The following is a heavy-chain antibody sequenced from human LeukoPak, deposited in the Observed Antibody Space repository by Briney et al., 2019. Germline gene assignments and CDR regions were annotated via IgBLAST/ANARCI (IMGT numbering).Heavy chain of an antibody. CDR3: AREGPRGNSQFDY. V-gene: IGHV3-33*01. D-gene: IGHD2/OR15-2a*01. CDR2: IWYDGSNK. J-gene: IGHJ4*02. CDR1: GFTFSSYG. Sequence: GRSLRLSRAASGFTFSSYGMHWVRQAPGKGLEWVALIWYDGSNKYYTDSVKGRLTISRDNSKNTLYLQMNSLRAEDTAIYYCAREGPRGNSQFDYWGQGTLVTVSS.